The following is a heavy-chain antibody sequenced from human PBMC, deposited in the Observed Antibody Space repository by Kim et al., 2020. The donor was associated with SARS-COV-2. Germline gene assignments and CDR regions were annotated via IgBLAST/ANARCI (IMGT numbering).Heavy chain of an antibody. V-gene: IGHV3-21*01. J-gene: IGHJ4*02. CDR1: GFTFSSYT. CDR3: AVVAMTDAFDL. D-gene: IGHD6-19*01. Sequence: GGSLRLSCAASGFTFSSYTMNWVRHVPGKGLQWVSYISSSSNYIHYADSVKGRFTVSRDNAKNSLYLLMNSLRVEDTAVYYWAVVAMTDAFDLWGQGTMVTV. CDR2: ISSSSNYI.